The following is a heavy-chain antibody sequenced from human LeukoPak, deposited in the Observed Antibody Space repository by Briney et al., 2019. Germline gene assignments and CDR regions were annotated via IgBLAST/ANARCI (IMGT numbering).Heavy chain of an antibody. Sequence: GGSLRLSCSASGFPFSSYAMHCVRQAPGKGLEYVSAISGSGGSTYYADSVKGRFTISRDNSKNTLYLQMNSLRAEDTAVYYCAKPGYGSGSWYFDYWGQGTLVTVSS. CDR1: GFPFSSYA. CDR3: AKPGYGSGSWYFDY. D-gene: IGHD3-10*01. CDR2: ISGSGGST. J-gene: IGHJ4*02. V-gene: IGHV3-23*01.